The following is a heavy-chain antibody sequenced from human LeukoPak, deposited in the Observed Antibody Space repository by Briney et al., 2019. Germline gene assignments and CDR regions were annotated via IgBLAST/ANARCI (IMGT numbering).Heavy chain of an antibody. V-gene: IGHV3-23*01. CDR1: GFTFNNYA. Sequence: GGSLRLSRAASGFTFNNYAMNWVRQAPGKGLEWVSVISGSGGTTYYADSVKGRFTISRDSSKNTLYLQMNSLRAEDTAVYYCAKVSGGGLYYDGMDVWGQGTTVTVSS. CDR2: ISGSGGTT. D-gene: IGHD1-14*01. CDR3: AKVSGGGLYYDGMDV. J-gene: IGHJ6*02.